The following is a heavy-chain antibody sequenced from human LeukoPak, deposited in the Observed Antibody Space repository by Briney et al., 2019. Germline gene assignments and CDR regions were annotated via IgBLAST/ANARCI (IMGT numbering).Heavy chain of an antibody. D-gene: IGHD2-2*01. CDR3: ATPYCSGISCLDVFNM. CDR2: KYYSGSA. J-gene: IGHJ3*02. Sequence: SQTLSLTCNVSGVSVSDGRYYWTWIRQHPGKGLDWIGYKYYSGSAKDNPSLTSRLTISIDTSKNQFSLQLSSVTAADTATYYCATPYCSGISCLDVFNMWGQGTRVTVSS. CDR1: GVSVSDGRYY. V-gene: IGHV4-31*03.